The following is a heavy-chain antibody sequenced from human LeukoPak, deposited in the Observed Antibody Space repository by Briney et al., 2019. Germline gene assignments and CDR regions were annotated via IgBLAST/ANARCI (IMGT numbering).Heavy chain of an antibody. D-gene: IGHD5-18*01. CDR3: ARAPGYSPNWRY. Sequence: GGSLRLSCAASGFTFSSYWMSWVPQAPGKGLVWVANIKQDGSEKYYVDSVKGRFTISRDNAKNSLYLQMNSLRAEDTAVYYCARAPGYSPNWRYWGQGTLVTVSS. CDR2: IKQDGSEK. V-gene: IGHV3-7*01. J-gene: IGHJ4*02. CDR1: GFTFSSYW.